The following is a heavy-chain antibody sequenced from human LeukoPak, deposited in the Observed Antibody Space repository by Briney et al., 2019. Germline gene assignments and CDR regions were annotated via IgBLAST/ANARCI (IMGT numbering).Heavy chain of an antibody. Sequence: QPGGSLRLSCAASGFTFSTYWMSWVRQAPGKGLEWVANIKQDGSEKYYVDSVKGRFTISRDNAKNTLYLQMNSLRAEDTAVYYCARDISSGYYDAFDIWGQGTMVTVSS. CDR2: IKQDGSEK. D-gene: IGHD3-22*01. CDR3: ARDISSGYYDAFDI. V-gene: IGHV3-7*01. J-gene: IGHJ3*02. CDR1: GFTFSTYW.